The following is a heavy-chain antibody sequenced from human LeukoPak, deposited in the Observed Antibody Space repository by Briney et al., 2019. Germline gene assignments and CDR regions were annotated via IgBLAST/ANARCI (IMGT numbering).Heavy chain of an antibody. V-gene: IGHV3-64*01. D-gene: IGHD5-18*01. J-gene: IGHJ6*03. CDR2: ISDNGGST. CDR1: GFTFSNYG. CDR3: ARGGYSDPYYYYMDV. Sequence: GGSLRLSCAASGFTFSNYGMHWVRQAPGKGLEYVSAISDNGGSTYYANSVEGRFTISRANSKNTLYLQMGSLRAEDMGVYYCARGGYSDPYYYYMDVWGKGTTVTVSS.